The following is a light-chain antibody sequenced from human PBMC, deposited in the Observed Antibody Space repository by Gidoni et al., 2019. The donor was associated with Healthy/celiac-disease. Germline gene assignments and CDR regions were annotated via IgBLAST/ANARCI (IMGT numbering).Light chain of an antibody. CDR3: QQRSNWPLT. Sequence: ILLTQSPAPLSLSPGERATLSCRASQSVSSYLAWYQQKPGQAPRLLIYDASNRATGIPARFSGSGSGTDFTLTISSLEPEDFAVYYCQQRSNWPLTFGPGTKVDIK. CDR2: DAS. CDR1: QSVSSY. V-gene: IGKV3-11*01. J-gene: IGKJ3*01.